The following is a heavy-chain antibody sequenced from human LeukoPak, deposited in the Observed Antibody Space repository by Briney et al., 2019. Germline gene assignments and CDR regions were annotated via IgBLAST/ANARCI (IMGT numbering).Heavy chain of an antibody. CDR1: GYTFTGYY. CDR3: ARVKKSITGTEGAFDI. Sequence: ASVKVSCKASGYTFTGYYMHWVRQAPGQGLEWMGWINPNSGGTNYAQKFQGRVTMTRDTSISTAYMELSRLRSDDTAVYYCARVKKSITGTEGAFDIWGQGTMVTVSS. V-gene: IGHV1-2*02. D-gene: IGHD1-20*01. J-gene: IGHJ3*02. CDR2: INPNSGGT.